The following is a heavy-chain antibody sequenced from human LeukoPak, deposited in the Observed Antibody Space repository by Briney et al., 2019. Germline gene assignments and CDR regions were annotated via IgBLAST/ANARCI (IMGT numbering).Heavy chain of an antibody. CDR1: GFTFSSYG. Sequence: GGSLRLSCAASGFTFSSYGMTWVRQAPGKGLEWVSSISGSGVSTYYADSVKGRFTISRDYSRNTLFLQMNSLRAEDTAIYYCAKDYYYGNSGPEVWGQGTLVTVSS. CDR2: ISGSGVST. D-gene: IGHD3-22*01. V-gene: IGHV3-23*01. CDR3: AKDYYYGNSGPEV. J-gene: IGHJ4*02.